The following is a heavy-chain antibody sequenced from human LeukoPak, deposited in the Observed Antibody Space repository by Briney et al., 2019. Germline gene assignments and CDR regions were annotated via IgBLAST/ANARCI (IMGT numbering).Heavy chain of an antibody. V-gene: IGHV3-48*04. D-gene: IGHD4-17*01. CDR3: ARGAKSGDYFDY. CDR1: GVTFSRNT. CDR2: ISSSGSSI. J-gene: IGHJ4*02. Sequence: GGSLRLSCAASGVTFSRNTMNWVRQAPGKGLEWVSYISSSGSSIFYADSVKGRFTISRDNAENSLYLQMNRLRAEDTAVYYCARGAKSGDYFDYWGQGTLVTVSS.